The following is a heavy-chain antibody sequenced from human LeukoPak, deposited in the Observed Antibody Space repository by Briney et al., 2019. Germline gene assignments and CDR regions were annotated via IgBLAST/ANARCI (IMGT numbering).Heavy chain of an antibody. J-gene: IGHJ5*02. V-gene: IGHV4-30-2*01. Sequence: PSETLSLTCAVSGGSISSGGYSWSWIRQPPGKGLEWIGYIYHSGSTYYNPSLKSRVTISVDRSKNQFSLKLSSVTAADTAVYYCARGGYDFWSGYYIWGSNWFDPWGQGTLVTVSS. CDR3: ARGGYDFWSGYYIWGSNWFDP. CDR2: IYHSGST. CDR1: GGSISSGGYS. D-gene: IGHD3-3*01.